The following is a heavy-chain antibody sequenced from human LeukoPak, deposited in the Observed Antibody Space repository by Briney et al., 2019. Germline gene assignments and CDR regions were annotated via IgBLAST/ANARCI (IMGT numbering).Heavy chain of an antibody. D-gene: IGHD3-16*02. V-gene: IGHV4-30-4*01. J-gene: IGHJ4*02. Sequence: SQTLSLTCTVSSGSINRGDYYWSWIRQPPGKGLEWIGYIYYSGSTSYNPSLKSRVTISVDTSKNQFSLRLSSVTAADTAVYCCARGPNCVWGSYRYFDYWGQGTLVTVSS. CDR2: IYYSGST. CDR1: SGSINRGDYY. CDR3: ARGPNCVWGSYRYFDY.